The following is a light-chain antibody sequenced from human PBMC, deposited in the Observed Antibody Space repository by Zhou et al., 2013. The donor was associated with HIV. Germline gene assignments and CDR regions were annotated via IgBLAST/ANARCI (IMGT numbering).Light chain of an antibody. CDR1: ETGRYNS. CDR3: QQRSQSIT. CDR2: GAS. Sequence: EIALTQSPDTLSLSPGERVVLSCRASETGRYNSLAWYQQRSGQAPRLLIYGASSRATGIPDRFTGSGFGADFTLTISGLEPEDFAVYYCQQRSQSITFGQGTRLEIK. J-gene: IGKJ5*01. V-gene: IGKV3D-20*02.